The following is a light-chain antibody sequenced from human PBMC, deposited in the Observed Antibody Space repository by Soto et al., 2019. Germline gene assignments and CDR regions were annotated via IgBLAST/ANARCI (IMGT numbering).Light chain of an antibody. Sequence: IQMTQSPSSVSAAVGDRVTITCRASQVISSWLAWYQQRPGTAPKLLIYGATTFRSGVPSRFSGSESGTEFTLTITSLQPEDSATYYCQQASSFPLTFGGGTKVEIQ. V-gene: IGKV1-12*01. CDR2: GAT. J-gene: IGKJ4*01. CDR3: QQASSFPLT. CDR1: QVISSW.